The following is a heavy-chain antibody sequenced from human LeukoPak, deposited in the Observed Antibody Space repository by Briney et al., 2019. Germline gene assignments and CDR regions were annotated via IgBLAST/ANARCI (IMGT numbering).Heavy chain of an antibody. CDR3: ARGLLANKPHYYYYYMDV. V-gene: IGHV4-39*07. CDR2: IYYSGST. D-gene: IGHD1-14*01. J-gene: IGHJ6*03. CDR1: GGSISSSSYY. Sequence: PSETLSLTCTVSGGSISSSSYYWGWIRQPPGKGLEWIGSIYYSGSTNYNPSLKSRVTISVDTSKNQFSLKLSSVTAADTAVYYCARGLLANKPHYYYYYMDVWGKGTTVTVSS.